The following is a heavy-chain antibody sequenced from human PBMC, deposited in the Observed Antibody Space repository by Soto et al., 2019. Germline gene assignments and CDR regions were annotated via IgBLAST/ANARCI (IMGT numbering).Heavy chain of an antibody. V-gene: IGHV4-34*01. D-gene: IGHD5-18*01. J-gene: IGHJ4*02. CDR3: ARVAAMVFFDY. CDR1: GGSFSGYY. CDR2: INHSGST. Sequence: SETLSLTCAVYGGSFSGYYWSWIRQPPGKGLEWIGEINHSGSTNYNPSLKRRVSISVDTSKNQFSLKLGSVTAADTAVYYCARVAAMVFFDYWGQGTLVTVSS.